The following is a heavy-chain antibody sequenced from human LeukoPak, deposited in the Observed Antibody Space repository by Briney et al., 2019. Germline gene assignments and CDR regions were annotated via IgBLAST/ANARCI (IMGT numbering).Heavy chain of an antibody. V-gene: IGHV4-59*08. Sequence: SETLSLTCTVSGDSISSYYWSWIRQPPGKGLVWIGYIYYSGSTNYNPSLKSRVTISVDTSKNQFSLKLSSVTAADTAVYYCARLRSGMDVWGQGTTVTVSS. CDR1: GDSISSYY. CDR2: IYYSGST. CDR3: ARLRSGMDV. J-gene: IGHJ6*02.